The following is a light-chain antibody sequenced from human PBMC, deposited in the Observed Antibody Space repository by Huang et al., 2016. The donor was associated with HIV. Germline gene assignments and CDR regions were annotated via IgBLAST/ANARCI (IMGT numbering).Light chain of an antibody. CDR3: QKYDSAPYT. Sequence: DVQMTQSPSSLSTSVGDRVTITCRANQGVSTYLAWYQQKPCKSPKLLIYAASTLQSGGPFRFSGSGSGTDFTLTISSLQPEDVTTYFCQKYDSAPYTFGQGTKVDIK. V-gene: IGKV1-27*01. J-gene: IGKJ2*01. CDR2: AAS. CDR1: QGVSTY.